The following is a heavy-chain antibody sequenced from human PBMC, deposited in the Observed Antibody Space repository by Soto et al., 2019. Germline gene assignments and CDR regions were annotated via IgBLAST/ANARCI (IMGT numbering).Heavy chain of an antibody. J-gene: IGHJ4*02. V-gene: IGHV1-18*01. Sequence: QVQLVQSGAEVNKPGASVKVSCKASGYTFTSYGISLVRQAPGQGLEWMGWISAYNGNTNYAQKLQGRVTMTTDTSTSTAYMELRSLRSDDTAVYYCARDWGPHDYGDYSTYWGQGTLVTVSS. CDR1: GYTFTSYG. D-gene: IGHD4-17*01. CDR3: ARDWGPHDYGDYSTY. CDR2: ISAYNGNT.